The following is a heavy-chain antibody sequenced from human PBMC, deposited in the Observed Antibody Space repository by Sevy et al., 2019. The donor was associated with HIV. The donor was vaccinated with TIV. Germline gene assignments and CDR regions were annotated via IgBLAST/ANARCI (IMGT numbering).Heavy chain of an antibody. Sequence: ASVKVSCKVSGYTLTELSMHWVRQAPGKGLEWMGGFDPEDGETIYAQKFRGRVTMTEDTSTDTAYMDLSSLRSEDTAVYYCATEPGITGTKNYWGQGTLVTVSS. J-gene: IGHJ4*02. CDR3: ATEPGITGTKNY. CDR2: FDPEDGET. CDR1: GYTLTELS. D-gene: IGHD1-7*01. V-gene: IGHV1-24*01.